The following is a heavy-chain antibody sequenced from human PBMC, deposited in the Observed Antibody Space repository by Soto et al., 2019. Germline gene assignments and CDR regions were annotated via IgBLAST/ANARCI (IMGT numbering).Heavy chain of an antibody. CDR3: ATGTGYSSGWYNSANYYYYYGMDG. V-gene: IGHV1-18*01. J-gene: IGHJ6*02. CDR1: GYTFITYG. D-gene: IGHD6-19*01. CDR2: ISTDNGDT. Sequence: GALVKVSCKASGYTFITYGMSWVRQAPGQGLDWMGWISTDNGDTNYAQRFQGRVTMTEDTSTDTAYMELSSLRSEDTAVYYCATGTGYSSGWYNSANYYYYYGMDGWGQGTTVTVSS.